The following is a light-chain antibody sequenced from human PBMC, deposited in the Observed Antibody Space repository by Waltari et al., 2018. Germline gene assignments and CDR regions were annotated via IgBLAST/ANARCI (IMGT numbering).Light chain of an antibody. CDR1: PTISRS. CDR2: GAS. V-gene: IGKV1-39*01. J-gene: IGKJ2*01. Sequence: DIQMTQSPSSLSASVGDRVTITCRAIPTISRSLNWFQQKPGKAPKLLIFGASSLQSGVPSRFNGSGSGTDFTLTITSLQSEDFAAYYCQRSNSPPYTFGQGTKLEIK. CDR3: QRSNSPPYT.